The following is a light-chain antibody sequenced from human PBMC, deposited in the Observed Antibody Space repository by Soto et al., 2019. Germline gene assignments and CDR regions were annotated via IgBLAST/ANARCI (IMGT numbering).Light chain of an antibody. CDR1: QSVGSNY. CDR3: QQHGSSPFT. CDR2: GAS. J-gene: IGKJ3*01. V-gene: IGKV3-20*01. Sequence: EIVLTQSPGTLSLSPGARATLSCRASQSVGSNYLAWYQQKPGQAPRLLIYGASNRATGIPVRFSASGSGTDFTLTISRLKPEDFAVYYCQQHGSSPFTFGPGTKVDI.